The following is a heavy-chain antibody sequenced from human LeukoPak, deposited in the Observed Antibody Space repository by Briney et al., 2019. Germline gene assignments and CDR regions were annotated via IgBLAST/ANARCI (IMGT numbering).Heavy chain of an antibody. CDR1: GGSISSYY. D-gene: IGHD2-2*01. J-gene: IGHJ6*03. V-gene: IGHV4-59*08. Sequence: SETLSLTCTVSGGSISSYYWNWIRQPPGKGLEWIGYIYYTGSTNYNTSLKSRVTISVDTSKNQFSLKLSSVTAADTAVYYCARHSVPAAKARNYYYYYYMDVWGKGTTVTVSS. CDR2: IYYTGST. CDR3: ARHSVPAAKARNYYYYYYMDV.